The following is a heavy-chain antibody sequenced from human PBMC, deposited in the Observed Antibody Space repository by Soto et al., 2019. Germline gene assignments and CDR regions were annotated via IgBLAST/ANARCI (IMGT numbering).Heavy chain of an antibody. CDR2: IYSSGST. CDR3: AARYCSGGSCFHNWFDP. V-gene: IGHV4-39*01. J-gene: IGHJ5*02. CDR1: GGSISSSSYY. D-gene: IGHD2-15*01. Sequence: QLQLQESGPGLVKPSETLSLTCTVSGGSISSSSYYWGWIRQPPGKGLEWIGSIYSSGSTYYNPSLKSRVTISVDTSKNQFSLKLSSVTAADTAVYYCAARYCSGGSCFHNWFDPWGQGTLVTVSS.